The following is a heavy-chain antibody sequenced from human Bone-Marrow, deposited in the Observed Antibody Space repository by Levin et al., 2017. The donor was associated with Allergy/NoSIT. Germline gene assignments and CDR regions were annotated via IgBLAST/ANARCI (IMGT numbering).Heavy chain of an antibody. CDR3: AREPLGVSMVVERAWFDP. V-gene: IGHV3-23*01. D-gene: IGHD5-24*01. CDR1: GLSLGNFA. CDR2: ISKNGDT. J-gene: IGHJ5*02. Sequence: LAGGSLRLSCVASGLSLGNFAMDWVRQAPGKGLEWVSSISKNGDTYYADSVKGRFTMSRDNDKDTIFLHMNSLSADNTAVYYCAREPLGVSMVVERAWFDPWGQGTQVTVSS.